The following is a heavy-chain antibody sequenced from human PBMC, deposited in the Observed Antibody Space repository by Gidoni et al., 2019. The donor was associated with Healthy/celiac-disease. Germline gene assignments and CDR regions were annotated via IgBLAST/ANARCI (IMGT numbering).Heavy chain of an antibody. CDR2: ISGSGGST. D-gene: IGHD5-12*01. J-gene: IGHJ4*02. CDR1: GSTVSSYA. CDR3: AKNNGYAPLYFDY. V-gene: IGHV3-23*01. Sequence: EVQLLDSGGGLVQPGGSLRLSCAASGSTVSSYAMSWVRQATGKGLEWVSAISGSGGSTYYAGTVEGRFTIYRGNSKNTLYLQMNSLRAEDTAVYYCAKNNGYAPLYFDYWGQGTLVTVSS.